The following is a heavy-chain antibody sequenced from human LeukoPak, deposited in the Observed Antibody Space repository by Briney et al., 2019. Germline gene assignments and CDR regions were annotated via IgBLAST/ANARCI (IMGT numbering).Heavy chain of an antibody. CDR2: ISSSGSTI. J-gene: IGHJ4*02. V-gene: IGHV3-48*03. Sequence: GGSLRLSCAASGFTFSSYEMNWVRQAPGKGLEWVSYISSSGSTIYYADSVKGRFISSRDNTKNSLYLQMNSLRAEDTAIYYCARSSSVLWWYLDYWGQGTLVTVSS. CDR1: GFTFSSYE. CDR3: ARSSSVLWWYLDY. D-gene: IGHD2-21*01.